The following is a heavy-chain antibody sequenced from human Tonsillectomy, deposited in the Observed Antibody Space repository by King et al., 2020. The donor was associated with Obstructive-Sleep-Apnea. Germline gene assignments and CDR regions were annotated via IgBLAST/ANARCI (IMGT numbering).Heavy chain of an antibody. CDR1: GGSISSYY. Sequence: VQLQESGPGLVKPSETLSLTCTVSGGSISSYYWSWIRQPPGKGLEWIGDIYYSWSTNYNPSLKSRVTITVETSKNQFSLKLSSVIAADTAVYYCAKLFSWEPDYWGQGTLVTVSS. D-gene: IGHD1-26*01. CDR2: IYYSWST. CDR3: AKLFSWEPDY. J-gene: IGHJ4*02. V-gene: IGHV4-59*08.